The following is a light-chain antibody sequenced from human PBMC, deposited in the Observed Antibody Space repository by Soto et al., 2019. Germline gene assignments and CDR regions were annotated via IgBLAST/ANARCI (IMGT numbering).Light chain of an antibody. CDR3: MQGVHRPRT. J-gene: IGKJ1*01. V-gene: IGKV2-30*01. CDR2: MVS. CDR1: QSLVYSDGHTY. Sequence: DVVITRSPFFLPVTPGHPSSVSFSSVQSLVYSDGHTYLNWFQQRPGQSPRRLIYMVSNRDSGVPDRFSGSGSGTDFTLKISRVEAEDVGIYYCMQGVHRPRTFGQGTKVDIK.